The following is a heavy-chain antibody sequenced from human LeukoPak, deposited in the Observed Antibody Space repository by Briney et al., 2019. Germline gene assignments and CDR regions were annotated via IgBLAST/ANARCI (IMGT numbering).Heavy chain of an antibody. J-gene: IGHJ5*02. CDR2: INPKSGDT. Sequence: ASVKVSCKASGYTFTAYYMHWVRQAPGQGLELMGWINPKSGDTYYAQKFQDRVTMTRDTSINTAYMELSRLRSDDTAVFYCARDLRNYYGSGSSRFDPWGQGTLVTVSS. V-gene: IGHV1-2*02. D-gene: IGHD3-10*01. CDR3: ARDLRNYYGSGSSRFDP. CDR1: GYTFTAYY.